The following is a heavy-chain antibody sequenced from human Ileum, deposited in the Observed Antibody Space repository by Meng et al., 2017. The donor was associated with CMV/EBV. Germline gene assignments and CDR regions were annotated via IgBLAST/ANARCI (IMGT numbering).Heavy chain of an antibody. J-gene: IGHJ1*01. CDR2: ISGSGGST. V-gene: IGHV3-23*01. CDR3: AKDAVPAATAEYFQH. D-gene: IGHD2-2*01. CDR1: GFTFSSYA. Sequence: SGFTFSSYAMSWVRQAPGKGLEWVSAISGSGGSTYYADSVKGRFTISRDNSKNTLYLQMNSLRAEDTAVYYCAKDAVPAATAEYFQHWGQGTLVTVSS.